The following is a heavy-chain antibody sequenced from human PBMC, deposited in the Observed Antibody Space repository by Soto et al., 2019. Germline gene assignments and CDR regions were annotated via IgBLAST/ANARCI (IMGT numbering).Heavy chain of an antibody. CDR2: INAGNGNT. D-gene: IGHD2-15*01. J-gene: IGHJ3*02. Sequence: VASVKVSCKASGYTFTSYAMHWVRQAPGQRLEWMGWINAGNGNTKYSQKFQGRVTITRDTSASTAYMELSSLRSEDTAVYYCARGGGEVVVVWAAAFDIWGQGTMVTVSS. CDR1: GYTFTSYA. V-gene: IGHV1-3*01. CDR3: ARGGGEVVVVWAAAFDI.